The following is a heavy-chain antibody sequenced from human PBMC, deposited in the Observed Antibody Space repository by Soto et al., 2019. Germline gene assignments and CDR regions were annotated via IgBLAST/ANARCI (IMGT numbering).Heavy chain of an antibody. CDR3: ARYIFGCGLVI. J-gene: IGHJ3*02. V-gene: IGHV1-8*01. Sequence: QVQLVQSGAEVREPGASVKVSCKPSGDTFTNFDLNWVRLATGQGLEWVGWMRVDRGDRGYAQKFQDRVMLTRDIFKITAYMDLTKLTSDDTAIYYCARYIFGCGLVIWGQGTKVTVSS. CDR1: GDTFTNFD. D-gene: IGHD2-21*01. CDR2: MRVDRGDR.